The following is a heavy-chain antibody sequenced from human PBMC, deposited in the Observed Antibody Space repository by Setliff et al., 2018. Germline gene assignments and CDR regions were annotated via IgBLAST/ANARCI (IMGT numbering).Heavy chain of an antibody. J-gene: IGHJ4*02. CDR1: GYTFINFG. Sequence: ASVQVSCKASGYTFINFGISWVRQAPGQGLEWVGWISPYTGNTYYAPRLQDRVTLTADTSTNTAYMELRSLISDDTAVYYCSRLVRFCTRTTCQRLSGDDFWGQGTLVTVSS. CDR2: ISPYTGNT. D-gene: IGHD2-8*01. V-gene: IGHV1-18*01. CDR3: SRLVRFCTRTTCQRLSGDDF.